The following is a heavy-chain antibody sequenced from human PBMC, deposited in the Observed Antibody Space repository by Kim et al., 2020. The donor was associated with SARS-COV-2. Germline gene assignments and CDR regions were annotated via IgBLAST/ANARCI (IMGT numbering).Heavy chain of an antibody. CDR3: AIGVGATPFDP. CDR2: NT. J-gene: IGHJ5*02. V-gene: IGHV1-18*01. D-gene: IGHD1-26*01. Sequence: NTNYARKLKGRVTMTTDTSTSTAYMELRSLRSDDTAVYYCAIGVGATPFDPWGQGTLVTVSS.